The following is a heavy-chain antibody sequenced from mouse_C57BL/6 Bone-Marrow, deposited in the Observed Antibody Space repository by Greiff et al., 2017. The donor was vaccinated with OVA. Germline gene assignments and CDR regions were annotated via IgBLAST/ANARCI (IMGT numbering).Heavy chain of an antibody. CDR1: GYTFTSYG. CDR2: IYPRSGNT. J-gene: IGHJ3*01. D-gene: IGHD4-1*01. CDR3: ASLSNWEGEPLFAY. Sequence: QVQLKESGAELARPGASVKLSCKASGYTFTSYGISWVKQRTGQGLEWIGEIYPRSGNTYYNEKFQGKATLTAEKSSSTAYMELRSLTSEDSAVYFCASLSNWEGEPLFAYWGQGTLVTVSA. V-gene: IGHV1-81*01.